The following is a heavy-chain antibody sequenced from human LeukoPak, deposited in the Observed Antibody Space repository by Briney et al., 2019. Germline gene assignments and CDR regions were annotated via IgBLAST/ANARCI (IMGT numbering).Heavy chain of an antibody. CDR3: ASQGYSGYVGSGLYY. CDR2: IIHNGDST. V-gene: IGHV3-64*04. Sequence: GGSLRLSCVASGFTFSTYAMHWVRQAPGKGLEYVSAIIHNGDSTFYADSVKGRFSISRDNSKNTLYLQMNSLRAEDTAVYYCASQGYSGYVGSGLYYWGQGTVVAVSS. J-gene: IGHJ4*02. D-gene: IGHD5-12*01. CDR1: GFTFSTYA.